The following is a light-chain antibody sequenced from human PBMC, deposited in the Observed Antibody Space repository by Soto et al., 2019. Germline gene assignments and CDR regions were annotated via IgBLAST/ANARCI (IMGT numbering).Light chain of an antibody. V-gene: IGKV1-39*01. CDR3: QQSYSVPRT. CDR1: QSITRY. Sequence: DFQMTQSPSSLSASVGARVNITCRASQSITRYLNWYQQKPGKAPNLLIYATSNLQTGVPLRFSGSGFGTDFTLTINNLQPEDFATYYCQQSYSVPRTFGGGTKVEI. J-gene: IGKJ4*01. CDR2: ATS.